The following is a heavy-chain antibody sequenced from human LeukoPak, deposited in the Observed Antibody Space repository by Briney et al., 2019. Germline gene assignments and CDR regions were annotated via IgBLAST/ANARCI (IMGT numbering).Heavy chain of an antibody. CDR2: ISGSGGTT. CDR3: AKEGGYCSGGSCYRVFVP. CDR1: GFTFSSYD. V-gene: IGHV3-23*01. Sequence: PGGSLRLSCAASGFTFSSYDMSWVRQAPGKGPEWVSGISGSGGTTYYADSVKGRFTISRDNSKNTLYLQMNSLRAEDTAVYYCAKEGGYCSGGSCYRVFVPWGQGTLVTVSS. J-gene: IGHJ5*02. D-gene: IGHD2-15*01.